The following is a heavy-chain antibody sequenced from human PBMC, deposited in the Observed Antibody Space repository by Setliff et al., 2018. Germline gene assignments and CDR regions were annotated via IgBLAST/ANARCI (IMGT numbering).Heavy chain of an antibody. CDR1: GGSFSNYY. J-gene: IGHJ4*02. D-gene: IGHD3-10*01. CDR2: INDSGTT. V-gene: IGHV4-34*01. Sequence: SETLSLTCTVYGGSFSNYYWGWIRQSPGKGLEWIGEINDSGTTNYSPSLKSRVTLSIDTSKNQFSLKLSSVTAADAALYYCAASRAYTGAVEEWFLPKTFDFWGQGSPVT. CDR3: AASRAYTGAVEEWFLPKTFDF.